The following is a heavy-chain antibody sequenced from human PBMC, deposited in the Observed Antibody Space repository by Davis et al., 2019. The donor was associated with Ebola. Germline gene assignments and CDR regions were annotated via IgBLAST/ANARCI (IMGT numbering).Heavy chain of an antibody. CDR3: ARTLGATSFDY. J-gene: IGHJ4*02. Sequence: MPSETLSLTCTVSGGALGSGTHFWSWIRQYPGRGLEWIGYVFHSGSTFFNPYLRSRVSMSVDPSKNQFSLTLRSVTAADTAVYYCARTLGATSFDYWGQGTLVTVSS. V-gene: IGHV4-31*03. D-gene: IGHD1-26*01. CDR2: VFHSGST. CDR1: GGALGSGTHF.